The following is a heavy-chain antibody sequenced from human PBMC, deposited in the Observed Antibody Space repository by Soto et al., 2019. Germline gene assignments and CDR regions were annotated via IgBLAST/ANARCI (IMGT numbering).Heavy chain of an antibody. V-gene: IGHV4-59*01. Sequence: SETLSLTCTVSGGSISSYYWSWIRQPPGKGLEWIGYIYYSGSTNYNPSLKSRVTISVDTSKNQFSLKLSSVTAADTAVYYCARGRPGSAAGYYYYYMDVWGKGTTVTV. D-gene: IGHD3-10*01. J-gene: IGHJ6*03. CDR2: IYYSGST. CDR1: GGSISSYY. CDR3: ARGRPGSAAGYYYYYMDV.